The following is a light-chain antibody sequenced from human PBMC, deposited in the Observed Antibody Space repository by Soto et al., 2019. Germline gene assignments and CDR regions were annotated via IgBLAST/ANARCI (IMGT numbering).Light chain of an antibody. CDR1: SSDVGGSNY. CDR2: EVS. CDR3: GSYSSSSTLYF. Sequence: QSALTQPASVSGSPGQSITISCTGTSSDVGGSNYVSWYQHHPGKAPKLMIYEVSNRPSGVSNRFSGSKSGNTASLTISRIQAEDESDYNFGSYSSSSTLYFFGTGTNLTVL. J-gene: IGLJ1*01. V-gene: IGLV2-14*01.